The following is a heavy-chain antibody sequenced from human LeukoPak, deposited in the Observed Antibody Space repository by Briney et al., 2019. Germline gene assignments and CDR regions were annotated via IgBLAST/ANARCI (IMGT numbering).Heavy chain of an antibody. V-gene: IGHV4-34*01. CDR3: ARHRNYDYVWGSYPNWFDP. CDR1: GGSFSGYY. Sequence: PSETLSLTCAVYGGSFSGYYWSWIRQPPGKGLEWIGEINHSGSTNYNPSLKSRVTISVDTSKNQFSLKLSSVTAADTAVYYCARHRNYDYVWGSYPNWFDPWGQGTLVTVSS. D-gene: IGHD3-16*01. J-gene: IGHJ5*02. CDR2: INHSGST.